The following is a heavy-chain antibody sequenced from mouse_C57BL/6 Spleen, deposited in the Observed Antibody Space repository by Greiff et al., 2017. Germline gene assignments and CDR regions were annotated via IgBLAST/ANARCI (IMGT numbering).Heavy chain of an antibody. CDR1: GYTFTDYE. D-gene: IGHD2-3*01. CDR2: IDPETGGT. CDR3: TRAPRADGYSFDY. V-gene: IGHV1-15*01. Sequence: QVQLKQSGAELVRPGASVTLSCKASGYTFTDYEMHWVKQTPVHGLEWIGAIDPETGGTAYNQKFKGKAILTADKSSSTAYMELRSLTSEDSAVYYCTRAPRADGYSFDYWGQGTTLTVSS. J-gene: IGHJ2*01.